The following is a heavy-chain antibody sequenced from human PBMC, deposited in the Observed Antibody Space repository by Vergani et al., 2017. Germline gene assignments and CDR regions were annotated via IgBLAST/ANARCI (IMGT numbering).Heavy chain of an antibody. J-gene: IGHJ4*02. CDR1: GGSISSYY. V-gene: IGHV4-59*12. CDR3: ARGPRDYGLDY. Sequence: QVQLQESGPGLVKPSETLSLTCTVSGGSISSYYWSWIRQPPGKGLEWIGYIYYSGSTNYNPSLKRRVTISVDTSKNQFSLKLSSVTAADTAVYYCARGPRDYGLDYWGQGTLVTVSS. D-gene: IGHD4-17*01. CDR2: IYYSGST.